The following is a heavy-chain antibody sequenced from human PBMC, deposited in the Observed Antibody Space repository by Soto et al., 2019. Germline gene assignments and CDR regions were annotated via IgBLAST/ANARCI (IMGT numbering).Heavy chain of an antibody. CDR1: GFSLSNARMG. J-gene: IGHJ4*02. Sequence: SGPTLVNPTETLTLTCTVSGFSLSNARMGVSWIRQPPGKALEWLAHIFSNDEKSYSTSLKSRLTISKDTSKSQVVLTMTNMDPVETATYYCERNRVVKWLAQDFFDYWGQGTLVTVSS. V-gene: IGHV2-26*01. CDR2: IFSNDEK. D-gene: IGHD6-19*01. CDR3: ERNRVVKWLAQDFFDY.